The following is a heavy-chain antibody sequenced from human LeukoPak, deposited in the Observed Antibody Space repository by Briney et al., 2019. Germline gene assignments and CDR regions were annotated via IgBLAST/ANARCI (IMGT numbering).Heavy chain of an antibody. D-gene: IGHD5-24*01. CDR3: SRDLRGRDDY. CDR1: GFTFSSYA. CDR2: ISYDGSNK. J-gene: IGHJ4*02. V-gene: IGHV3-30-3*01. Sequence: GGSLRLSCAASGFTFSSYAMHWVRQAPGEGLEWVAVISYDGSNKYYADSVKGRFTISRDNSKNTLYLQMNSLRAEDTAVYYCSRDLRGRDDYWGQGILVIVSS.